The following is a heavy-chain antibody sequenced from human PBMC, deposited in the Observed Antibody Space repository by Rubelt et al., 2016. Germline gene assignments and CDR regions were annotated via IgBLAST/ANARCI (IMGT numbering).Heavy chain of an antibody. Sequence: QVQLVQSGAEVKKPGSSVKVSCKASGGTFSSYAISWVRQAPGQGLEWMGRIIPILGIANYAQKFQCGVTSTADKSTSTAYMELSSLRSGDKAVYYCARANIGDDVDYWGQGTLVTVSS. CDR1: GGTFSSYA. J-gene: IGHJ4*02. D-gene: IGHD4-17*01. CDR3: ARANIGDDVDY. V-gene: IGHV1-69*04. CDR2: IIPILGIA.